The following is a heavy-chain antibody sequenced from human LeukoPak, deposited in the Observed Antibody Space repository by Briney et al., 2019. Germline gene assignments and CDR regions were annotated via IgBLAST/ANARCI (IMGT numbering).Heavy chain of an antibody. V-gene: IGHV3-23*01. CDR3: AKRYCSSTSCYEFDY. D-gene: IGHD2-2*01. J-gene: IGHJ4*02. CDR1: GFTFSSHA. Sequence: GGSLRLSCAASGFTFSSHAMSWVRQAPGKGLEWVSAISGSGGSTYYAGSVKGRFTISRDNSKNTLYLQMNSLRAEDTAVYYCAKRYCSSTSCYEFDYWGQGTLVTVSS. CDR2: ISGSGGST.